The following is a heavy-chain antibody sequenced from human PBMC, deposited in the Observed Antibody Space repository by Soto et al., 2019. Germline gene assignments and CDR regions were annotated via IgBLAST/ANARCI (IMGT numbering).Heavy chain of an antibody. CDR2: ISSSSSYI. CDR1: GFTFSSYS. D-gene: IGHD5-12*01. Sequence: NPGGSLRLSCAASGFTFSSYSMNWVRQAPGKGLEWVSSISSSSSYIYYADSVKGRFTISRDNAKNSLYLQMNSLRAEDTAVYYCANFDIVATDGFDYWGQGTLVTVSS. V-gene: IGHV3-21*01. J-gene: IGHJ4*02. CDR3: ANFDIVATDGFDY.